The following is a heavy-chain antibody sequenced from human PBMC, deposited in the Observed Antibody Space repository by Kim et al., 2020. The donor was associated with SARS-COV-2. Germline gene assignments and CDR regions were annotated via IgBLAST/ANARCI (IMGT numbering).Heavy chain of an antibody. CDR2: XKQDGSEK. CDR3: ARGIYSSGSSXYYYYGMDV. V-gene: IGHV3-7*01. CDR1: GFTFSSYW. D-gene: IGHD6-19*01. Sequence: GGSLRLSCAASGFTFSSYWMSWVRQAPGKGLEWVANXKQDGSEKYYVDSVKGRFTISRAXAKNSXYLQMXSLRAEDTAVYYCARGIYSSGSSXYYYYGMDVWGQGTTVTVSS. J-gene: IGHJ6*02.